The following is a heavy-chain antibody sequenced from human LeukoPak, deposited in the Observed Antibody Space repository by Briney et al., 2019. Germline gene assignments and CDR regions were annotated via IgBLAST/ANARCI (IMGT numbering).Heavy chain of an antibody. J-gene: IGHJ4*02. CDR2: ISYDGSNK. V-gene: IGHV3-30*19. Sequence: GGSLRLSCAAFGFFFSGYGMHWVRQAPGKGLEWVAVISYDGSNKYYADSVKGRFTISRDNSKNTLYLQMNSLRAEDTAVYYCAREFGIQLWVRYYFDYWGQGTLVTVSS. CDR3: AREFGIQLWVRYYFDY. D-gene: IGHD5-18*01. CDR1: GFFFSGYG.